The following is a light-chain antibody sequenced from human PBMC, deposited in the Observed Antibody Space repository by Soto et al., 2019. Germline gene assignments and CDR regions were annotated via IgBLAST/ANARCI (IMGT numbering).Light chain of an antibody. V-gene: IGKV1D-12*01. CDR1: QSISMW. Sequence: DIQMTQSPSSVSASVGDRVTITCRASQSISMWLVWYQQKPGKAPKLLIYAASSLQSGVPSRFSGSGSGTDFTLTITSLQPEDFATYYCQQAHSFPYTFGQGTKLRIK. CDR3: QQAHSFPYT. J-gene: IGKJ2*01. CDR2: AAS.